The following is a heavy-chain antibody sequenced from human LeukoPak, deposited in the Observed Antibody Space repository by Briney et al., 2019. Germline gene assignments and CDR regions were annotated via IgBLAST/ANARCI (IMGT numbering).Heavy chain of an antibody. CDR2: ISWNSGSM. J-gene: IGHJ4*02. Sequence: PGRPLRLSCAASGFTFDDYAMHWVRQAPGKGLEWVSGISWNSGSMGYADSVKGRFTISRDNAKNSLYLQMNSLRAEDTALYYCAKEGIPVAGTWIDYWGQGTLVTVSS. CDR1: GFTFDDYA. CDR3: AKEGIPVAGTWIDY. V-gene: IGHV3-9*01. D-gene: IGHD6-19*01.